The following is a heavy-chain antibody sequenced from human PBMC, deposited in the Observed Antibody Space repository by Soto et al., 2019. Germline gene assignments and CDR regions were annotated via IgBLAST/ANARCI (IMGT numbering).Heavy chain of an antibody. CDR1: GDSVSSNSAA. J-gene: IGHJ4*02. V-gene: IGHV6-1*01. CDR3: ARGPSYCGGDCYTFGY. D-gene: IGHD2-21*02. CDR2: TYYRSKWYN. Sequence: KQSQTLSLTCAISGDSVSSNSAAWNWIGQSPSRGLEWLGRTYYRSKWYNDYAVSVKSRITINPDTSKNQFSLQLNSVTPEDTAVYYCARGPSYCGGDCYTFGYWGQGTLVTVSS.